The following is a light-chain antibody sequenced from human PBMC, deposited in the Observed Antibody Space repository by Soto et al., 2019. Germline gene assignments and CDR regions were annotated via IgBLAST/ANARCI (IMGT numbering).Light chain of an antibody. V-gene: IGKV1-27*01. Sequence: DIQMTQSPSSLSASVGDRVTITCRASQGISNHLAWYQQKPGKVPRLLIYAASTLKSGVPSRFSGSGSGTDFTLTISSLQPEDVATYYCQKYNSARWTFGQGTKVEIK. CDR2: AAS. J-gene: IGKJ1*01. CDR3: QKYNSARWT. CDR1: QGISNH.